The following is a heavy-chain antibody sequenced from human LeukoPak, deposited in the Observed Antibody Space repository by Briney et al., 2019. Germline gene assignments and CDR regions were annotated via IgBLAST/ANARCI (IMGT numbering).Heavy chain of an antibody. V-gene: IGHV4-59*08. J-gene: IGHJ3*02. CDR3: ARQDYGGNSGIGAFDN. CDR1: GGSISSYY. D-gene: IGHD4-23*01. CDR2: IYYSGST. Sequence: SETLSLTCTVSGGSISSYYWSWIRQPPGKGLEWIGYIYYSGSTNYNPSLKSRVTISVDTSKNQFSLKLSSVTAADTAVYYCARQDYGGNSGIGAFDNWGQGTMVTVSS.